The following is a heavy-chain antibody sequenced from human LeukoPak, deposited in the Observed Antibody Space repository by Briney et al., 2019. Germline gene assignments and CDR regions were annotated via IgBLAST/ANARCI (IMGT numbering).Heavy chain of an antibody. CDR2: IIPILGIA. Sequence: SVKVSCKASGGTFSSYAISWVRQAPGQGLEWMGRIIPILGIANYAQKFQGRVTITADKSTSTAYMELSSLRSEDTAVYYCARVGGMATSIIEDDWGQGTLVTVSS. J-gene: IGHJ4*02. CDR1: GGTFSSYA. V-gene: IGHV1-69*04. D-gene: IGHD5-24*01. CDR3: ARVGGMATSIIEDD.